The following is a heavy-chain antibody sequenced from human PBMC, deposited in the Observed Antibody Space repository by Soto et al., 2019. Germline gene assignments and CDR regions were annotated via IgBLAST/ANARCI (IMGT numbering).Heavy chain of an antibody. CDR2: IYYDGCT. CDR3: ARFYENAFDV. D-gene: IGHD3-22*01. CDR1: GCSITTSSYN. V-gene: IGHV4-39*02. J-gene: IGHJ3*01. Sequence: SETLSLTCSVSGCSITTSSYNWVWIRQPPGKGLEGIGTIYYDGCTSYNASLRSQVTISVDTHKNHFAQQENSVTAADTAVYYCARFYENAFDVWGRGTVVTVSS.